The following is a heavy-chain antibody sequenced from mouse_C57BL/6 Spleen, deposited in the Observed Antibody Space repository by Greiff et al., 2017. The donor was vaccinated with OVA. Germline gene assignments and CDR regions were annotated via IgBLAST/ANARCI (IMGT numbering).Heavy chain of an antibody. V-gene: IGHV1-76*01. CDR2: IYPGSGNT. J-gene: IGHJ2*01. CDR1: GYTFTDYY. CDR3: AREGLDY. Sequence: QVQLQQSGAELVRPGASVKLSCKASGYTFTDYYINWVKQRPGQGLEWIARIYPGSGNTYYNEKFKGKATLTAEKSSSTACMQLSSLTSEDSAVYFCAREGLDYWGQGTTLTVSS.